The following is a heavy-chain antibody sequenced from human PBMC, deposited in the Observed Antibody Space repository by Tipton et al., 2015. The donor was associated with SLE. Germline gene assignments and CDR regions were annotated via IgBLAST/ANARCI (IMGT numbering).Heavy chain of an antibody. Sequence: TLSLTCTVSGYSISSGHLWGWIRQAPGKGLEWIASVFRSGTSHYNPSLKSRVTISVDTSKNQFSLRLTSVTAADTAIYYCARHDPHNWNYWFYFDHWGQGTLVTVST. CDR1: GYSISSGHL. D-gene: IGHD1-7*01. CDR3: ARHDPHNWNYWFYFDH. CDR2: VFRSGTS. J-gene: IGHJ4*02. V-gene: IGHV4-38-2*02.